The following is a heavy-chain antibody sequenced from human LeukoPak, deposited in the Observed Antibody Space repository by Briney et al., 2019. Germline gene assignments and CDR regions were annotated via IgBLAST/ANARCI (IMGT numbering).Heavy chain of an antibody. CDR3: ARGGDSHSGFDY. CDR1: GFTFSSYA. J-gene: IGHJ4*02. Sequence: GGSLRLSCAASGFTFSSYAMHWVRQAPGKGLEWVAVISYDGSNKYYADSVKGRFTISRDNAKNSLYLQMNSLRAEDTAVYYCARGGDSHSGFDYWGQGTLVTVSS. V-gene: IGHV3-30*04. CDR2: ISYDGSNK. D-gene: IGHD4-17*01.